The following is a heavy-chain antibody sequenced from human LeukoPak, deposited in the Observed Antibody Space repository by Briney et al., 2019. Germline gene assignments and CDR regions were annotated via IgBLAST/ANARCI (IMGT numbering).Heavy chain of an antibody. Sequence: ASVTVSCKASGYTFTGYYMHWVRQAPGQGLEWMGWINPNSGGTDYAQKFQGRVTMTRDTSISTAYMEVSRLRSDDTAVYYCARDYYDSSGYSRFDPWGQGTLVTVSS. CDR1: GYTFTGYY. V-gene: IGHV1-2*02. CDR3: ARDYYDSSGYSRFDP. D-gene: IGHD3-22*01. CDR2: INPNSGGT. J-gene: IGHJ5*02.